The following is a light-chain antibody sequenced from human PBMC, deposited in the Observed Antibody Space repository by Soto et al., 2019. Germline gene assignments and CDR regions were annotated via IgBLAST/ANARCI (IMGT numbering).Light chain of an antibody. Sequence: IMMTQSPTTLSVSPGERATLSCRASQSVSNNLAWYQQKPGQAPRLLIYDASTRATGIPARFSGSGSGTEFTLTISGLQAEEFAVYYCQQYNYWPPWTFGQGTKVEIK. CDR1: QSVSNN. CDR2: DAS. J-gene: IGKJ1*01. V-gene: IGKV3-15*01. CDR3: QQYNYWPPWT.